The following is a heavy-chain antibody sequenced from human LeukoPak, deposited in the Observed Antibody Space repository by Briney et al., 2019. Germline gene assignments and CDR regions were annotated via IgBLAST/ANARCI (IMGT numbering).Heavy chain of an antibody. V-gene: IGHV4-59*01. CDR3: ARGATGSGSCYQDY. Sequence: SETLSLTCTVSGGSISSYYWNWIRQPPGKGLEWIGYIYYSGSTNYNPSLKSRVTISVDTSKNQFSLKLSSVTAADTAVYYCARGATGSGSCYQDYWGQGTLVTVSS. CDR1: GGSISSYY. CDR2: IYYSGST. J-gene: IGHJ4*02. D-gene: IGHD3-10*01.